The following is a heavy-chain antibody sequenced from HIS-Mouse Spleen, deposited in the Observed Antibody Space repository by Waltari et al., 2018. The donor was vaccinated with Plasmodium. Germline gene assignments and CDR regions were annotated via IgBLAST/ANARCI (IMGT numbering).Heavy chain of an antibody. V-gene: IGHV3-23*01. D-gene: IGHD3-10*01. CDR1: SYA. Sequence: SYAMSWVRQAPGKGLEWVSDISGSGGRTYYADSVKGRFTISRDNSKNTLYLQMNSLRAEDTAVYHCAKGFDYWGQGTLVTVSS. CDR3: AKGFDY. CDR2: ISGSGGRT. J-gene: IGHJ4*02.